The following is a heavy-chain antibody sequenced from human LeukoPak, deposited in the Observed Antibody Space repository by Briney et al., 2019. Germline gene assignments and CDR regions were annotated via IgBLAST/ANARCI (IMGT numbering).Heavy chain of an antibody. Sequence: EESLKISCKDSGYSFTNYWISWVRQMPGKGLEWMGIIHSADSNTKYSPSFQGQVTISADKSISTAYLQWSGLKASDTAMYYCAGARHGDYRWDYWGQGTLVTVSS. D-gene: IGHD4-17*01. CDR2: IHSADSNT. V-gene: IGHV5-51*01. J-gene: IGHJ4*02. CDR3: AGARHGDYRWDY. CDR1: GYSFTNYW.